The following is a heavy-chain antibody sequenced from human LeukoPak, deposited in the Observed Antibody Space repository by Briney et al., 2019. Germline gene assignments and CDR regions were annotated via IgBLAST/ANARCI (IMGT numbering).Heavy chain of an antibody. CDR2: IYHSGSAYSGST. CDR1: AGSISTYF. J-gene: IGHJ6*04. V-gene: IGHV4-59*01. CDR3: ARVGSSSFLSYYYGMDV. Sequence: SETLSLTCTVSAGSISTYFWSWLRQAPGKGLEWIANIYHSGSAYSGSTNYNPSLTSRATILLDTSKNQFSLKLSSVTAADTAVYYCARVGSSSFLSYYYGMDVWGKGTTVTVSS. D-gene: IGHD6-13*01.